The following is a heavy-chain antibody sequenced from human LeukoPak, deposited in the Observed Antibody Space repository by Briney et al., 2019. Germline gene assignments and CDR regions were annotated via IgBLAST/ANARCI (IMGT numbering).Heavy chain of an antibody. CDR3: ARDSRPNSSSSRKDFDY. D-gene: IGHD6-6*01. CDR2: ISSSGSTI. CDR1: GFTFSSYE. J-gene: IGHJ4*02. Sequence: GVLRLSCAASGFTFSSYEMNWVRQAPGKGLEWVSYISSSGSTIYYADSVKGRFTISRDNAKNSLYLQMNSPRAEDTAVYYCARDSRPNSSSSRKDFDYWGQGTLVTVSS. V-gene: IGHV3-48*03.